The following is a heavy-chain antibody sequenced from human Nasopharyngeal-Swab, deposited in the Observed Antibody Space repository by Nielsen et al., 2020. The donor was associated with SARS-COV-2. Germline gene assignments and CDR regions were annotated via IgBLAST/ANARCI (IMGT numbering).Heavy chain of an antibody. J-gene: IGHJ4*02. CDR2: IYYSGST. CDR3: ARHVSSSWYAAVAGIRAFDY. D-gene: IGHD6-13*01. V-gene: IGHV4-39*01. Sequence: PGKGLEWIGSIYYSGSTYYNPSLKSRVTISVDTSKNRFSLKLSSVAAADTAVYYCARHVSSSWYAAVAGIRAFDYWGQGTLVT.